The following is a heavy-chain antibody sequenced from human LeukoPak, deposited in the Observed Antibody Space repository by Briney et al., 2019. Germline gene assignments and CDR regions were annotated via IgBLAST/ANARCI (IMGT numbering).Heavy chain of an antibody. CDR2: INAGNGNT. CDR3: ARGPRAAADDY. CDR1: GYTFTSYA. D-gene: IGHD6-13*01. J-gene: IGHJ4*02. V-gene: IGHV1-3*01. Sequence: ASVKVSCKASGYTFTSYAMHWVRQAPGQRLEWMGWINAGNGNTKYSQKFQDRLTITRDTSASTAYLELSSLTSEDTAVYYCARGPRAAADDYWGQGFLVTVSS.